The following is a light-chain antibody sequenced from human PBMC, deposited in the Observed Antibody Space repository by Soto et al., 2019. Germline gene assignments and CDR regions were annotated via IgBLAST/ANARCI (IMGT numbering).Light chain of an antibody. Sequence: QSVLTQPPSVSGAPGPRVTISCTGSSSNIGAGYDVHWYQQLPGTAPKLLIYGNSNRPSGVPDRFSGSKSGTSASLAITGLQAEDEAAYYCQSYDSSRDVVFGGGTKLTVL. V-gene: IGLV1-40*01. CDR2: GNS. CDR1: SSNIGAGYD. J-gene: IGLJ2*01. CDR3: QSYDSSRDVV.